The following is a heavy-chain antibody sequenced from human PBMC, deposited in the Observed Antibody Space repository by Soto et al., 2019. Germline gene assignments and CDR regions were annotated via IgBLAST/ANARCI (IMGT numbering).Heavy chain of an antibody. CDR1: GIIFSSFA. D-gene: IGHD3-10*01. CDR2: ITGSGGST. CDR3: AVPRISRIRGEPPAY. V-gene: IGHV3-23*01. Sequence: GGSRRLSCTASGIIFSSFAMSWVRQAPGKGLEWVSSITGSGGSTYYADSVKGRFTISRDNSENTLYLQMNSLRAEDTAIYYCAVPRISRIRGEPPAYWGQGTLVTVSS. J-gene: IGHJ4*02.